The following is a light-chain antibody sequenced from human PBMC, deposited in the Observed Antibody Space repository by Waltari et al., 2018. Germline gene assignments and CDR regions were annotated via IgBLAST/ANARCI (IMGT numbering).Light chain of an antibody. CDR3: CSYAGSYTWV. V-gene: IGLV2-11*01. CDR1: TNDLGSYNY. Sequence: SALTQPRSVSGSPGQSVTISCTGTTNDLGSYNYVSWYQQHPGKAPKLIILDVTKRPAGVPVRLSGSKSGNTASLTLSGLRAEDEAEYYCCSYAGSYTWVFGGGTKLTVV. J-gene: IGLJ3*02. CDR2: DVT.